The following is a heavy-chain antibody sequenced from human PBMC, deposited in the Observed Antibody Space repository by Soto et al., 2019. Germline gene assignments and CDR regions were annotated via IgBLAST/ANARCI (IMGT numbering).Heavy chain of an antibody. CDR3: ARDPVGVTHFDY. J-gene: IGHJ4*02. D-gene: IGHD1-26*01. V-gene: IGHV4-59*01. CDR1: GSIRTYY. Sequence: SETLSLTCTVGSIRTYYWNWIRQPPGKGLEWIGYIYYMGRTNYNPSLKSRVTISIDTSKNQFSLKLSSVTAADTAIYYCARDPVGVTHFDYWGQGAPVTVSS. CDR2: IYYMGRT.